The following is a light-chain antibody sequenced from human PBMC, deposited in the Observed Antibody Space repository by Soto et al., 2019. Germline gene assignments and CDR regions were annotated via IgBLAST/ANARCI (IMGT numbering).Light chain of an antibody. J-gene: IGKJ2*01. CDR3: LQDYSYPYT. CDR1: QGIRND. Sequence: AIQMTQSPSSLSASVGDRVTITCRASQGIRNDLGWYQQKPGKAPKVLISAATRLQSGVPSRFSGSGSGTDFTLTISSLQPEDVETYYCLQDYSYPYTFGQGTKLEIK. CDR2: AAT. V-gene: IGKV1-6*01.